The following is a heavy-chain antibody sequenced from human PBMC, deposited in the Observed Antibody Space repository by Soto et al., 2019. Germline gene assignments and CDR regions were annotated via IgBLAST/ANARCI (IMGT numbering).Heavy chain of an antibody. CDR3: TAPRDEYGSGVSWFTYGMDI. V-gene: IGHV3-23*01. CDR1: GFTFSDYA. Sequence: GSLRLSCLASGFTFSDYAMTWVRHVPGRGLEWVASLDGAGGSTYYADSVRGRFTISRDNSQNTLFLQMKRLTVDDTAIYYCTAPRDEYGSGVSWFTYGMDIWGQGTTVTVSS. J-gene: IGHJ6*02. D-gene: IGHD3-10*01. CDR2: LDGAGGST.